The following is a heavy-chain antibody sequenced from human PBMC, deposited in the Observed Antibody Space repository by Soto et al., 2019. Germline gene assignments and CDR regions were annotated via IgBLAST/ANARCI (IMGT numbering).Heavy chain of an antibody. J-gene: IGHJ4*02. Sequence: GGSLRLSCAASGFTFSSYGMHWVRQAPGKGLEWVAVISYDGSNKYYADSVKGRFTISRDNSKNTLYLQMNSLRAEDTAVYYCAKDSPPHGYCSSTRCPFEYWGQGTLVTVSS. CDR1: GFTFSSYG. D-gene: IGHD2-2*01. V-gene: IGHV3-30*18. CDR2: ISYDGSNK. CDR3: AKDSPPHGYCSSTRCPFEY.